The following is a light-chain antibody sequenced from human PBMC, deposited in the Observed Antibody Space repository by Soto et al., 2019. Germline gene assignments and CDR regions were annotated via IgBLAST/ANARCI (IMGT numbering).Light chain of an antibody. V-gene: IGKV3-20*01. CDR1: QSVSSSY. CDR2: ATS. CDR3: QQYGSSSFT. J-gene: IGKJ2*01. Sequence: EIVLTQSPGTLSLSSGERATLSCRASQSVSSSYLAWYQQKPGQAPRLLVYATSSRATGIPDRFGGSGSGTDFTLTISRLEPEDFAVYYCQQYGSSSFTFGQGTKVDIK.